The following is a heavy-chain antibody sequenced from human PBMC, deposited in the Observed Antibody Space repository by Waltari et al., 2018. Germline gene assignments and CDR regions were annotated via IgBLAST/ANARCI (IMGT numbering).Heavy chain of an antibody. J-gene: IGHJ4*02. CDR1: GYSISSGYY. Sequence: QVQLQESGPRLVKPSETLSLTCAVSGYSISSGYYCGWIRQPPGKGLEWIGSVYHSGGTYYNPSLKSRVTISVDTSKNEFPLKLTSVTAADTAVYYCARVGNWNYGNYFDYWGQGTLVTVSS. CDR2: VYHSGGT. V-gene: IGHV4-38-2*01. D-gene: IGHD1-7*01. CDR3: ARVGNWNYGNYFDY.